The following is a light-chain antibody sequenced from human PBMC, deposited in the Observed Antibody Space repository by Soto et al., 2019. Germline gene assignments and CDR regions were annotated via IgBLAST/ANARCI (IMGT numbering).Light chain of an antibody. CDR2: EVS. Sequence: QSVLTQPPSASGSPGQSVTISCTGTSSDVGGYNYVSWYQQHPGKAPKLMIYEVSKRPSGVPDRFSGSKSGNTASLTVSWLQAEDEADYYGSSYAGSIVVFGGGTKLTVL. CDR3: SSYAGSIVV. CDR1: SSDVGGYNY. V-gene: IGLV2-8*01. J-gene: IGLJ2*01.